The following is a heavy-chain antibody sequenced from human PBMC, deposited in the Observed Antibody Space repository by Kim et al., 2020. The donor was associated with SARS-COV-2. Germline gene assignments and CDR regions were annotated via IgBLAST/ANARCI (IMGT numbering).Heavy chain of an antibody. V-gene: IGHV3-74*01. CDR2: MNTAGSTL. CDR3: ARGPGYAYVTWYYDL. J-gene: IGHJ2*01. D-gene: IGHD2-15*01. Sequence: GGSLRLSCAASEFTIRNYWMNWVRQVPGKGLVWVARMNTAGSTLNYADSVKGRFTISRDNGRNMLFLDMNSLGDEDTAVYYCARGPGYAYVTWYYDLWGRDPLVTVSS. CDR1: EFTIRNYW.